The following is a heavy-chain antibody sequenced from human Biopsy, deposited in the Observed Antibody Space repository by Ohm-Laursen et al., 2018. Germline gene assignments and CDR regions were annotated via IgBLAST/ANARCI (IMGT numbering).Heavy chain of an antibody. CDR2: MIPSSGKT. V-gene: IGHV1-8*01. D-gene: IGHD6-6*01. Sequence: ASVTVSCKASGYSFSTYDVNWVRQARGQGLEWMGWMIPSSGKTGYAQRFRGRVTLTMNTSISTAYMELSGLRSEDTAVYFCARGYSRRVSIFEASIYWFDTWGQGTLVTVSS. CDR3: ARGYSRRVSIFEASIYWFDT. CDR1: GYSFSTYD. J-gene: IGHJ5*02.